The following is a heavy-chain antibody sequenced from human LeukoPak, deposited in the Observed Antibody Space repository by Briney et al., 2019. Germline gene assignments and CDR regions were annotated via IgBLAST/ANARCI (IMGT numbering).Heavy chain of an antibody. CDR3: ASPPHSYGQPGLAFDI. V-gene: IGHV1-69*04. D-gene: IGHD5-18*01. Sequence: SVKVSCKASGGTFSSYAISWVRQAPGQGLEGMGRIIPILGIANYAQKFQGRVTITADKSTSTAYMELSSLRSGDTAVYYCASPPHSYGQPGLAFDIWGQGTMVTVSS. CDR2: IIPILGIA. J-gene: IGHJ3*02. CDR1: GGTFSSYA.